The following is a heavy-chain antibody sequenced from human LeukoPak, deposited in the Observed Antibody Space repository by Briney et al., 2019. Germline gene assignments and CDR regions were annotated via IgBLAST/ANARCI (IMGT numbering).Heavy chain of an antibody. CDR2: IHPGDSDT. Sequence: GESLKISCKGSGNSFTNYWIGWVRQMPGKGLEWMGMIHPGDSDTRYSPSFQGQVTISADKSVNTAYLQWSSLKASDTAMYYCARLSGRVVCSAGSCYIDSWGQGTLVTVSS. CDR3: ARLSGRVVCSAGSCYIDS. J-gene: IGHJ4*02. D-gene: IGHD2-15*01. CDR1: GNSFTNYW. V-gene: IGHV5-51*01.